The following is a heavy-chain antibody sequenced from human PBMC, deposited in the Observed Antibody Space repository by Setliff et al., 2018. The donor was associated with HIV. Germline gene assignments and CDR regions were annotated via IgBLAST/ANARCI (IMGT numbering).Heavy chain of an antibody. CDR2: ISYTGIT. CDR3: ARLRQWLAFFDS. V-gene: IGHV4-39*01. CDR1: GGSISRGSYS. Sequence: SETLSLTCTVSGGSISRGSYSRGWIRQPPGKGLEWIGSISYTGITNYNPSLKSRVTISVDTSQNQFSLKLTSVTAADTAVYYCARLRQWLAFFDSWGQGTLVTVSS. D-gene: IGHD6-19*01. J-gene: IGHJ4*02.